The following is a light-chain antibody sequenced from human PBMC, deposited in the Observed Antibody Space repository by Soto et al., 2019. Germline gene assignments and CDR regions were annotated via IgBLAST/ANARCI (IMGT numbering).Light chain of an antibody. CDR1: SSDVGGYNY. V-gene: IGLV2-11*01. CDR2: DVS. J-gene: IGLJ2*01. Sequence: QSVLTQPRAVSGSPGQSVTISCAGTSSDVGGYNYVSWYQQHPGKAPKLMIYDVSKRPSGVPDRFSGSKSGNTASLTISGLQAEDEADYYSCSYTGSSTLFGGGTKLTVL. CDR3: CSYTGSSTL.